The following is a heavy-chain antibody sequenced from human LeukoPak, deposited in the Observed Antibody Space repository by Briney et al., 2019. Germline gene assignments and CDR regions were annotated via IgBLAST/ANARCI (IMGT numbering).Heavy chain of an antibody. CDR1: GFTFSRYS. CDR3: ARDHGYYDILTGYYVN. CDR2: IGTSTSYI. V-gene: IGHV3-21*04. Sequence: GGSLRLSCVASGFTFSRYSMNWVRQAPGKGLEWVSSIGTSTSYIYYADSVKGRFTISRDNAKNSLYLQMNSLRAEDTAVYYCARDHGYYDILTGYYVNWGQGTLVTVSS. J-gene: IGHJ4*02. D-gene: IGHD3-9*01.